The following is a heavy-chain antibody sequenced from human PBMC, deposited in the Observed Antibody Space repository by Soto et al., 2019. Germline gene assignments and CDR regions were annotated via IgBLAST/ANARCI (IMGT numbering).Heavy chain of an antibody. J-gene: IGHJ4*02. CDR2: ISSSSSTI. V-gene: IGHV3-48*01. CDR3: ARDGGILTSEWLVAY. Sequence: EVQLVESGGGLVQPGGSLRLSCAASGFTFSSYSMNWVRQAPGKGLEWVSYISSSSSTIYYADSVKGRFTISRDNAKNSLYLQMNSLRAEDTAVYYGARDGGILTSEWLVAYWRKGTLVTVSS. D-gene: IGHD3-10*01. CDR1: GFTFSSYS.